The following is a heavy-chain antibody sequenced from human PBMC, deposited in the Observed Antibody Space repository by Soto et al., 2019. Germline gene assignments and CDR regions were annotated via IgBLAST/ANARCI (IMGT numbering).Heavy chain of an antibody. CDR3: ARSTYYYDSSGYYYWFDP. CDR2: IYYSGST. J-gene: IGHJ5*02. V-gene: IGHV4-31*03. CDR1: GGSISSGGYY. D-gene: IGHD3-22*01. Sequence: SETLSLTCTVSGGSISSGGYYWSWIRQHPGKGLEWIGYIYYSGSTYYNPSLKSRVTISVDTSKNQFSLKLSSVTAADTAVYYCARSTYYYDSSGYYYWFDPWGQGTLVTVSS.